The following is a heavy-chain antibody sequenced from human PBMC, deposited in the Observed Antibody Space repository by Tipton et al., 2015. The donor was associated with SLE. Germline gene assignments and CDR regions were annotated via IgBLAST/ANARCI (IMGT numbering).Heavy chain of an antibody. Sequence: SLRLSCVASEFTFRSFWMIWVRQAPGKGLEWVANINQDGSEKYYVDSVKGRFTISRDNAKNSLYLQMNSLRAEDTAVYYCARGSSWTGYYYYYMDVWGKGTTVTVSS. CDR1: EFTFRSFW. CDR3: ARGSSWTGYYYYYMDV. J-gene: IGHJ6*03. CDR2: INQDGSEK. V-gene: IGHV3-7*01. D-gene: IGHD6-13*01.